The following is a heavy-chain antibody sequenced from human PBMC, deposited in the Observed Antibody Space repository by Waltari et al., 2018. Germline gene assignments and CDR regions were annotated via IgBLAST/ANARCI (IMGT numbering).Heavy chain of an antibody. CDR3: ARSRHYYYYMDV. CDR1: GGTFSSYA. Sequence: QFQLVQSGAEVKKPGSSLNVPCKSPGGTFSSYALSWLRQAPGQGLEWMGGIIPIFGTANYAQKFQGRVTITADKSTSTAYMELSSLRSEDTAVYYCARSRHYYYYMDVWGKGTTVTVSS. J-gene: IGHJ6*03. V-gene: IGHV1-69*14. CDR2: IIPIFGTA.